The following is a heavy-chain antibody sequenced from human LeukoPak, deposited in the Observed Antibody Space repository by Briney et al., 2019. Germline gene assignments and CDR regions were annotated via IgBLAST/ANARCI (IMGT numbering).Heavy chain of an antibody. D-gene: IGHD3-22*01. CDR1: GYTFTGYY. V-gene: IGHV1-2*02. CDR3: AVYYDSSGRLAFDI. J-gene: IGHJ3*02. Sequence: ASVKVSCKASGYTFTGYYMHWGRQAPGQGLEWMGWINPNSGGTNYAQKFQGRVTMTRDTSISTAYMELSRLRSNDTAVYYCAVYYDSSGRLAFDIWGQGTMVTVSS. CDR2: INPNSGGT.